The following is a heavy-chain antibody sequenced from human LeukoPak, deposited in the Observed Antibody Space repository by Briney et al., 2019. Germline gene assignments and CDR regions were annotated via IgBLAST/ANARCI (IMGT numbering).Heavy chain of an antibody. V-gene: IGHV4-59*12. CDR1: GGSISSYY. D-gene: IGHD2-21*01. Sequence: SETLSLTCTVSGGSISSYYWSWIRQPPGKGLEWIGYIYYSGSTNYNPSLKSRVTISVDTSKNQFSPKLSSVTAADTAVYYCARVVPQFDAFDIWGQGTMVTVSS. J-gene: IGHJ3*02. CDR3: ARVVPQFDAFDI. CDR2: IYYSGST.